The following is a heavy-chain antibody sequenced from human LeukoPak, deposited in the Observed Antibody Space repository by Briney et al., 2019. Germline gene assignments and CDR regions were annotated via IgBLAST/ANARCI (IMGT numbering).Heavy chain of an antibody. CDR3: AKRIAAANYFDY. Sequence: GGSLRLSCAASGFTFSSYAMSWVRQAPGKGLEWVSAISGSGGSTYYADSVKGRFTISRDNSENTLYLQMNSLRAEDTAVYYCAKRIAAANYFDYWGQRTLVTVSS. CDR2: ISGSGGST. CDR1: GFTFSSYA. V-gene: IGHV3-23*01. J-gene: IGHJ4*02. D-gene: IGHD6-13*01.